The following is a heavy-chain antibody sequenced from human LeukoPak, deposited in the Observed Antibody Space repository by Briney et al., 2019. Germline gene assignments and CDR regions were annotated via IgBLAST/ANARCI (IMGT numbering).Heavy chain of an antibody. Sequence: SETLSLTCAVSGGSISGHYWSWVRQPPGKGLEWIAYISYRGVTNFNPSLKSRVAISVDTSTNQFSLRLRSVSAADTAVYYCARLSTPVEKSGHHRDYWVQRSLVTVFS. V-gene: IGHV4-59*11. D-gene: IGHD3-3*01. CDR3: ARLSTPVEKSGHHRDY. CDR1: GGSISGHY. J-gene: IGHJ4*02. CDR2: ISYRGVT.